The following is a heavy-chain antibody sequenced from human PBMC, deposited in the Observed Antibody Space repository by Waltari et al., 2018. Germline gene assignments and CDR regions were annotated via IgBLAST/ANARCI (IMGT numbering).Heavy chain of an antibody. V-gene: IGHV3-74*01. CDR1: GFTFSSYW. CDR2: INGDGGST. D-gene: IGHD2-2*01. Sequence: EVQLVESGGGLVQPGGSLRLSCAALGFTFSSYWMPWVRQAPGKGLVWVSRINGDGGSTSYADSVKGRFTISRDNANNTLYLQMNSLRAEDTAVYYCTRTRYCSTTNCQVDWFDPWGQGTLVTVSS. CDR3: TRTRYCSTTNCQVDWFDP. J-gene: IGHJ5*02.